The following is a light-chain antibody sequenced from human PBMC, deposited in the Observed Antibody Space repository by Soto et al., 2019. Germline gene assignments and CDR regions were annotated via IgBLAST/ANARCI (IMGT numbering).Light chain of an antibody. Sequence: ALTQPASVSGSPGQSIAISCIGTSSDIGSYNYVSWYQQHPGKAPKLMIYDVSNRPSGVSDRFSGSKSGNTASLTISGLQAEDEADYYCKSFTTSSTYVFGTGTKSPS. CDR2: DVS. CDR3: KSFTTSSTYV. V-gene: IGLV2-14*01. CDR1: SSDIGSYNY. J-gene: IGLJ1*01.